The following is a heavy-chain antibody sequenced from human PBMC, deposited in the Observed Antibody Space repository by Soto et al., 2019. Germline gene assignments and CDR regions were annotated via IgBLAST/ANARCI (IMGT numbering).Heavy chain of an antibody. Sequence: GGSLRLSCAASGFTFSSYSMNWVRQAPGKGLEWVSYISSSSSTIYYADSVKGRFTISRDNAKNSLYLQMNRLRDEDTAVYYCARDKGSGWPFHDYGMDVWGQGTTVTVSS. CDR1: GFTFSSYS. V-gene: IGHV3-48*02. CDR3: ARDKGSGWPFHDYGMDV. J-gene: IGHJ6*02. CDR2: ISSSSSTI. D-gene: IGHD6-19*01.